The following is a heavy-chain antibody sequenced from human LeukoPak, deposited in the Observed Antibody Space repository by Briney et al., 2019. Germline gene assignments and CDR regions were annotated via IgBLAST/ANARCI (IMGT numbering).Heavy chain of an antibody. CDR1: GFTFSSYS. CDR3: ARGEDITIFGVVIMAYYYYYYMDV. D-gene: IGHD3-3*01. Sequence: GGSLRLSCTASGFTFSSYSMNWVRQAPGKGLEWVSSISISSTYIYYADSVKGRFTMSRDNAKNSLYLQMNSLRAEDTAVYYCARGEDITIFGVVIMAYYYYYYMDVWGKGTTVTVSS. CDR2: ISISSTYI. J-gene: IGHJ6*03. V-gene: IGHV3-21*01.